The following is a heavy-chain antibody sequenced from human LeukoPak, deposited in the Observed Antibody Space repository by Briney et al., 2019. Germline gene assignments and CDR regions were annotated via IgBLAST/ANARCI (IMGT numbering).Heavy chain of an antibody. J-gene: IGHJ4*02. V-gene: IGHV4-38-2*02. Sequence: SETLSLTCTVSGYSISRGYYWAWTRQTPGKGLEWIGSIHESGDTNYNPSLMSRVTISVDTSKNQFSLRLTSVTAADTAVYYCAGGEIGDFDSWGQGTLVTVSA. D-gene: IGHD1-26*01. CDR2: IHESGDT. CDR3: AGGEIGDFDS. CDR1: GYSISRGYY.